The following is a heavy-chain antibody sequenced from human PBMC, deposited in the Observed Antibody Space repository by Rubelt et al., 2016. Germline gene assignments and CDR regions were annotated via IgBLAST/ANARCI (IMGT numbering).Heavy chain of an antibody. CDR3: ARDIWGYGTFDY. J-gene: IGHJ4*02. D-gene: IGHD5-18*01. V-gene: IGHV4-39*07. Sequence: QLQLQESGPGLVKPSETLSLNCSVSGDSITSSSSSWGWIRQPPGKGLEWIGTVYYSGRTYYNSSLKGRVTISVATSKNQISLKVESVTAADTAFYYCARDIWGYGTFDYWGQGTLVTVSS. CDR2: VYYSGRT. CDR1: GDSITSSSSS.